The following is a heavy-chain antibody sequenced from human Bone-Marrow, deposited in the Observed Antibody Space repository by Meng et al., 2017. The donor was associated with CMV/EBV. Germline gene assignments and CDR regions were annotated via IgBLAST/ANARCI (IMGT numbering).Heavy chain of an antibody. J-gene: IGHJ5*02. V-gene: IGHV3-53*01. Sequence: GESLKISCAASGFPVSSNYMSWVRQAPGKGLGWVSVIYSGGSTYYADSVKGRFTISRDNSKNTLYLQMNSLRAEDTAVYYCAREVRYNWNYWFDPWGQGTRVTVSS. D-gene: IGHD1-7*01. CDR3: AREVRYNWNYWFDP. CDR2: IYSGGST. CDR1: GFPVSSNY.